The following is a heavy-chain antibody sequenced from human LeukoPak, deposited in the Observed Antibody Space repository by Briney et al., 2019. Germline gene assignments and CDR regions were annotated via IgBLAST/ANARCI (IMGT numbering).Heavy chain of an antibody. CDR3: AREVLGYYDSSGYDY. CDR2: IIPIFGIA. J-gene: IGHJ4*02. D-gene: IGHD3-22*01. Sequence: SVKVSCKASGGTFSSYAISWVRQAPGQGLEWMGGIIPIFGIANYAQKFQGRVTITTDESTSTAYMELSSLRSEDTAVYYCAREVLGYYDSSGYDYWGQGTLVTVSS. CDR1: GGTFSSYA. V-gene: IGHV1-69*05.